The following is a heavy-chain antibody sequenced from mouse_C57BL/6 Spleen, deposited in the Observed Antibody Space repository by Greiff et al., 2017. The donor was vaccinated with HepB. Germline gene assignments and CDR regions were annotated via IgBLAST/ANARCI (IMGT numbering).Heavy chain of an antibody. CDR2: IDPSDSYT. J-gene: IGHJ3*01. V-gene: IGHV1-50*01. D-gene: IGHD4-1*01. CDR1: GYTFTSYW. CDR3: ARHETGIAY. Sequence: QVQLQQPGAELVKPGASVKLSCKASGYTFTSYWMQWVKQRPGQGLEWIGEIDPSDSYTNYNQKFKGKATLTVDTSSSTAYMQLSSLTSEDSAVYYCARHETGIAYWGQGTLVTVSA.